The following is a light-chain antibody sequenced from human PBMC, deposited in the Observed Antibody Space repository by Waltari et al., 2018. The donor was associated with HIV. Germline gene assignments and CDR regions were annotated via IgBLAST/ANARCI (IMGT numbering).Light chain of an antibody. Sequence: QSALTQPHSVSGSPGTSLTISCTGTSSYVDTFVSWYQHHPGKAPKVIIYDVSKRPSGFPDRFSGSKSGNTAFLTISGLQAEDEADYHCCSHAGNLIFAFGTGTKVTVL. CDR2: DVS. CDR3: CSHAGNLIFA. V-gene: IGLV2-11*01. CDR1: SSYVDTF. J-gene: IGLJ1*01.